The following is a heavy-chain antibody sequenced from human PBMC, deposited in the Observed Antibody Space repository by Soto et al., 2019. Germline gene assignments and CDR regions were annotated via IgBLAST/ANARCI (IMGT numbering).Heavy chain of an antibody. J-gene: IGHJ4*02. V-gene: IGHV3-23*01. Sequence: EVQLLESGGGLVQPGGSLRLSCVASGFNFKKFAMAWVRQAPGEGRAWVSGISCCGGSTSYADSVKGRFSIARDDSKNTLSLQMNSLRVEDTAQYYCAKADGEQWLVPHLDNWGQGTLVTVS. CDR3: AKADGEQWLVPHLDN. D-gene: IGHD6-19*01. CDR2: ISCCGGST. CDR1: GFNFKKFA.